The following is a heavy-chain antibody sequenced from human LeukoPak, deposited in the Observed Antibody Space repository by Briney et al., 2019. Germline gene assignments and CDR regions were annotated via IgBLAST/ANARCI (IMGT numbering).Heavy chain of an antibody. CDR1: GFTFSSYS. V-gene: IGHV3-48*01. Sequence: GGSLRLSCAASGFTFSSYSMNWVRQAPGKGLEWVSYISSSSSTIYYADSVKGRFTISRDKAKNSLYLQMNSLRAEDTAVYYCAKRGVDSGYERGRGIYYFDYWGQGTLVTVSS. CDR2: ISSSSSTI. CDR3: AKRGVDSGYERGRGIYYFDY. D-gene: IGHD5-12*01. J-gene: IGHJ4*02.